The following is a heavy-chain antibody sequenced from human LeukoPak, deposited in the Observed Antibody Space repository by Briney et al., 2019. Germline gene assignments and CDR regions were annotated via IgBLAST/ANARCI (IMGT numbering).Heavy chain of an antibody. CDR2: INPNSGGT. V-gene: IGHV1-2*02. Sequence: ASVKVSCKASGYTFTGHYMHWVRQAPGQGLEWMGWINPNSGGTNYAQKFQGRVTMTRDTSISTAYMELSRLRSDDTAVYYCARSGDPRGALDYWGQGTLVTVSS. CDR3: ARSGDPRGALDY. D-gene: IGHD7-27*01. CDR1: GYTFTGHY. J-gene: IGHJ4*02.